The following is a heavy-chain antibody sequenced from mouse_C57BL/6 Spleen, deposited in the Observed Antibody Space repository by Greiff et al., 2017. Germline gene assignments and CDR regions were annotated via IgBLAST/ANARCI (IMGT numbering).Heavy chain of an antibody. J-gene: IGHJ3*01. D-gene: IGHD4-1*01. CDR2: ISNGGGST. V-gene: IGHV5-12*01. Sequence: EVQVVESGGGLVQPGGSLKLSCAASGFTFSDYYMYWVRQTPEKRLEWVAYISNGGGSTYYPDTVKGRFTISRDNAKNTLYLQVSRLKSEDTAMYDCARQGLGGSFAYWGQGTLVTVSA. CDR1: GFTFSDYY. CDR3: ARQGLGGSFAY.